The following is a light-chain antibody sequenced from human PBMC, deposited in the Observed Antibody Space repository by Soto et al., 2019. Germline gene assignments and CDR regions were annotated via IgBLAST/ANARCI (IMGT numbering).Light chain of an antibody. J-gene: IGLJ1*01. CDR1: SSDVGGYNY. Sequence: QSALTQPASVSGSPGQSITISCTGTSSDVGGYNYVSWYQQHPGKAPKLMIYEVSNRPSRVSNRFSGSKSGNTASLTISGLQTEDEADYYCSSYTTSSTPCVFGTGTKLTVL. CDR2: EVS. CDR3: SSYTTSSTPCV. V-gene: IGLV2-14*01.